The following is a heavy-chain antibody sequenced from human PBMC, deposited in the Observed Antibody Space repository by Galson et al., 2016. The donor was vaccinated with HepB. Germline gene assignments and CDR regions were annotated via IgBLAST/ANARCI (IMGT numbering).Heavy chain of an antibody. Sequence: SLRLSCAASGFNLRSYALSWVRRTPGKGLEWVSTISDSGGETYYADSVKGRFTISWDNSRNTLHLQLNSLRAEDTAVYFCAKGKSQGSLILDYWGQGTLVTVSS. J-gene: IGHJ4*02. CDR2: ISDSGGET. CDR1: GFNLRSYA. V-gene: IGHV3-23*01. CDR3: AKGKSQGSLILDY. D-gene: IGHD2-8*01.